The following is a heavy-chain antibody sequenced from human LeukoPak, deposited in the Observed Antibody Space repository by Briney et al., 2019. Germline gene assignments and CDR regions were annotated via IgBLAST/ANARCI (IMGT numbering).Heavy chain of an antibody. Sequence: GGSLRLSCAASGFTFSSYSMNWVRQAPGKGLEWVSSISSSSYIYYADSVRGRFTISRDNSRNTLYLQMDSLRSEDTAVYYCARDFFPVVDSTWYEIGYWGQGTLVTVSS. CDR3: ARDFFPVVDSTWYEIGY. D-gene: IGHD2-21*01. V-gene: IGHV3-21*01. J-gene: IGHJ4*02. CDR2: ISSSSYI. CDR1: GFTFSSYS.